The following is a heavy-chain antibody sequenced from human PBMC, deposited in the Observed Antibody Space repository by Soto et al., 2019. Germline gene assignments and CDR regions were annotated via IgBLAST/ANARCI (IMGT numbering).Heavy chain of an antibody. J-gene: IGHJ6*02. D-gene: IGHD2-2*01. V-gene: IGHV1-46*01. CDR1: GYTFTSYY. CDR2: INPSGGST. Sequence: VASVKVSCKASGYTFTSYYMHWVRQAPGQGLEWMGIINPSGGSTSYAQKFQGRVTMTRDTSTSTVYMELSSLRSEDTAVYYCARDQDIVVVPAAIGSYYYGMDVWGQGTTVTVSS. CDR3: ARDQDIVVVPAAIGSYYYGMDV.